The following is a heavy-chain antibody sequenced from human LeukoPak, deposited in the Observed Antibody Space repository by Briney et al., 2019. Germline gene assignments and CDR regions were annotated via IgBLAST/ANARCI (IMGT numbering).Heavy chain of an antibody. J-gene: IGHJ4*02. CDR1: GFTVSSNY. V-gene: IGHV3-7*01. CDR2: IKQDESQK. CDR3: ARPLGYCSGGSCFPFDC. D-gene: IGHD2-15*01. Sequence: QAGGSLRLSCAASGFTVSSNYMTWVRQAPGKGLEWVANIKQDESQKYYVDSVKGRFTISRDNAKSSLYLQMNSLRAEDTAIYYCARPLGYCSGGSCFPFDCWGQGTLVTVSS.